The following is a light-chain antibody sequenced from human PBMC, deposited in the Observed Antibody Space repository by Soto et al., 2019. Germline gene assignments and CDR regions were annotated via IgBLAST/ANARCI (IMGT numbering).Light chain of an antibody. CDR3: QHYGSSRT. CDR1: QSVSSN. CDR2: DAS. V-gene: IGKV3-20*01. J-gene: IGKJ1*01. Sequence: EIVMTQSPATLSVSPGERATLSCRASQSVSSNLAWYQQKPGQAPRLLIYDASSRATGIPDRFSGSGSGTDFTLTISRLEPEDFAVYYCQHYGSSRTFGQGTKVDI.